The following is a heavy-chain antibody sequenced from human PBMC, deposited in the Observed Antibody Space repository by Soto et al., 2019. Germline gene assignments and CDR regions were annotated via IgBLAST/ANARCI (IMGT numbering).Heavy chain of an antibody. CDR3: VRDLVVPAANYYYYYGMDV. D-gene: IGHD2-2*01. CDR2: IYSGGST. J-gene: IGHJ6*02. V-gene: IGHV3-53*01. CDR1: GLTVSSNY. Sequence: WGSIKLSCAASGLTVSSNYMSWVRQTPGKGLEWVSVIYSGGSTYYADSVKGRFTISRDNSKNTLYLQMNSLRAEDTAVYYCVRDLVVPAANYYYYYGMDVWGQGTTVTVSS.